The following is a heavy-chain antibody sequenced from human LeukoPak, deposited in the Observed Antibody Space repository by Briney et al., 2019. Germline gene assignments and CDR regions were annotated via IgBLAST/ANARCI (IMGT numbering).Heavy chain of an antibody. Sequence: PGGSLRLSCAASGFTFSSHWMHWVRQAPGKGLEWVSGISWRSDSVDYADSVKGRFTISRDNAKSSLYLQMNSLRADDTALYYCAKDWSYGGNSWKYFGSWGQGILVTVSS. CDR3: AKDWSYGGNSWKYFGS. J-gene: IGHJ4*02. CDR1: GFTFSSHW. CDR2: ISWRSDSV. D-gene: IGHD4-23*01. V-gene: IGHV3-9*01.